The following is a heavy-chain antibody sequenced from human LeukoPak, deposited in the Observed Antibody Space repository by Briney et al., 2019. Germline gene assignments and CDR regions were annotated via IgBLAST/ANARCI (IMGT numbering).Heavy chain of an antibody. D-gene: IGHD3-9*01. CDR2: ISGSGGST. CDR1: GFTFSSYA. Sequence: GGSLRLSCAASGFTFSSYAMSWVRQAPGKGLEWVSAISGSGGSTYYADSVKGRFTISRDNSKNTLYLQMNSLRAEDTAVYYCAKDRVLRYFDWLPAFDYWGQGTLVTVSS. CDR3: AKDRVLRYFDWLPAFDY. J-gene: IGHJ4*02. V-gene: IGHV3-23*01.